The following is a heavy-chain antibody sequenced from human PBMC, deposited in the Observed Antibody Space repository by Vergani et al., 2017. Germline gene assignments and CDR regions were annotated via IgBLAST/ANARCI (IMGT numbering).Heavy chain of an antibody. Sequence: VQLVESGGGLVKPGGSLRLSCAASGFTFSSYSMNWVRQAPGKGLEWVSSISSSSSYIYYADSVKGRFTISRDNAKNSLYLQMNSLRAEDTAVYYCAKAASRNYYDSSGYYKYWGQGTLVTVSS. J-gene: IGHJ4*02. CDR3: AKAASRNYYDSSGYYKY. D-gene: IGHD3-22*01. V-gene: IGHV3-21*01. CDR1: GFTFSSYS. CDR2: ISSSSSYI.